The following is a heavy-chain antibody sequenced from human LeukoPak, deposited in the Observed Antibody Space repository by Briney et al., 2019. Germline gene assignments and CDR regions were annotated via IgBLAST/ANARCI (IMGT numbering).Heavy chain of an antibody. CDR1: GFTFSNYE. D-gene: IGHD2/OR15-2a*01. Sequence: PGGSLRLSCAASGFTFSNYEVNWVRQAPGKGLEWVSYISSGGSTKYYADSVKGRFTISRDRPKNTLLLQMNSLRADDTALYHCARTNTVYGDFDYWGQGILVTVSS. J-gene: IGHJ4*02. CDR2: ISSGGSTK. V-gene: IGHV3-48*03. CDR3: ARTNTVYGDFDY.